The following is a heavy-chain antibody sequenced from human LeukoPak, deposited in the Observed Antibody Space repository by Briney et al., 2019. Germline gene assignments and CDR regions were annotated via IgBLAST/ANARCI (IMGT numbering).Heavy chain of an antibody. J-gene: IGHJ3*02. CDR3: AKDYLGYDDFDI. D-gene: IGHD3-16*02. V-gene: IGHV3-30*18. CDR1: GFTFSIYG. CDR2: ISYDGNPQ. Sequence: GESLTLSCVASGFTFSIYGMNWVRQPPGRGLERVAVISYDGNPQYYADSVKGRFTISRDNYNNTLYLQINSLRAEDTAVYYGAKDYLGYDDFDIWGQGTMVTVSS.